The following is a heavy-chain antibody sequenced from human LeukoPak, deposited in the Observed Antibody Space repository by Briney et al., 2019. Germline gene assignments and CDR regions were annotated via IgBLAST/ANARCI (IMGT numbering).Heavy chain of an antibody. V-gene: IGHV3-11*04. Sequence: GGSLRLSCAASGFTFSDYYMSWIRQAPGKGLEWVSYISSSGSTIYYADSVKGRFTISRDNAKNSLYLQMNSLRAEDTAVYYCAKDWAARQREYQLPCPFDYWGQGTLVTVSS. D-gene: IGHD2-2*01. CDR1: GFTFSDYY. CDR3: AKDWAARQREYQLPCPFDY. J-gene: IGHJ4*02. CDR2: ISSSGSTI.